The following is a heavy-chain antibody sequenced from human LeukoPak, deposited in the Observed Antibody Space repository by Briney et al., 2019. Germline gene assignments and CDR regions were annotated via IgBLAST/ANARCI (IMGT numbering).Heavy chain of an antibody. V-gene: IGHV3-53*01. D-gene: IGHD7-27*01. CDR3: AREIGQLGGAFDI. Sequence: GGSLRLSCAASGFTVSTVYMTWVRQAPGKGLEWVSVIYGGPTAFYADSVKGRFTISRDNPKNTLNLQMNSLRAEDTAVYYCAREIGQLGGAFDIWGQGTMVTVSS. CDR2: IYGGPTA. J-gene: IGHJ3*02. CDR1: GFTVSTVY.